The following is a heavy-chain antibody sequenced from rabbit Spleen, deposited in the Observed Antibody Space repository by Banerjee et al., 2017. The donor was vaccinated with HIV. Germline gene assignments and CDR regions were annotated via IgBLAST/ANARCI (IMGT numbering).Heavy chain of an antibody. CDR2: INAVTGKA. Sequence: QEQLVESGGGLVKPEGSLKLSCTASGFSFSNKAVMCWVRQAPGKGLEWIACINAVTGKAVYASWTKGRFTISKTSSTTVTLQMTSLTVADTATYFCARDAGRGDYIDGVFNLWGQGTLVTV. V-gene: IGHV1S45*01. CDR1: GFSFSNKAV. D-gene: IGHD8-1*01. CDR3: ARDAGRGDYIDGVFNL. J-gene: IGHJ4*01.